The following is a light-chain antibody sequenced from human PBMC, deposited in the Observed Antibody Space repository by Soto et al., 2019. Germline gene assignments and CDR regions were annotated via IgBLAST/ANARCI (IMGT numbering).Light chain of an antibody. CDR1: QSITGNY. CDR2: GAS. CDR3: HQYGSTVPA. Sequence: DIVLTQSPGTLSLSPGDRATLSCRASQSITGNYLAWHQQKPGQAPKPLIYGASTRAPGIPDRFNGSGSETDCTLTISRLEADDVAVYHCHQYGSTVPALVQGTKLEIK. J-gene: IGKJ1*01. V-gene: IGKV3-20*01.